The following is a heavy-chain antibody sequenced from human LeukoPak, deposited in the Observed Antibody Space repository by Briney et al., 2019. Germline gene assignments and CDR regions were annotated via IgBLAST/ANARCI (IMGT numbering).Heavy chain of an antibody. CDR2: ISSSSSCI. CDR1: GFTFRTYA. Sequence: GGSLRLSCTGSGFTFRTYAFSRVRQAPGKGLEWVSSISSSSSCIYYADSVKGRFTISRDNAKNSLYLQMNSLRAEDTAVYYCARDPLGNPDAFDIWGQGTMVTVSS. V-gene: IGHV3-21*01. CDR3: ARDPLGNPDAFDI. D-gene: IGHD1-14*01. J-gene: IGHJ3*02.